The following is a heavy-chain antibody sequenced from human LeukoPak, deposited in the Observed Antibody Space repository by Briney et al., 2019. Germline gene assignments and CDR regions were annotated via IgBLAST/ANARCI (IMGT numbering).Heavy chain of an antibody. CDR2: ISGSGGST. CDR3: AKSLESTNYYYHMDV. CDR1: GFTFSSYA. Sequence: GSLRLSCAASGFTFSSYAMSWVRQAPGKGLEWVSAISGSGGSTYYADSVKGRFTISRDNSKNMLHLQMNSLRAEDAAVYYCAKSLESTNYYYHMDVWGKGTTVTISS. J-gene: IGHJ6*03. V-gene: IGHV3-23*01. D-gene: IGHD2-2*01.